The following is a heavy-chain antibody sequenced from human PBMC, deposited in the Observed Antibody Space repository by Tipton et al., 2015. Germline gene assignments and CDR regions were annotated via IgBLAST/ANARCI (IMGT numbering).Heavy chain of an antibody. J-gene: IGHJ3*02. D-gene: IGHD1-1*01. CDR1: GFTFSIYV. CDR3: AKSKRHHNSAAPGAFDI. V-gene: IGHV3-23*01. Sequence: GSLRLSCAASGFTFSIYVMNWVRQAPGKGLEWVSTISDGGVSTYYADSVKGRFTISRDDSKNTLYLQMNSLRAEDTAVYFCAKSKRHHNSAAPGAFDIWGQGTMVAVSS. CDR2: ISDGGVST.